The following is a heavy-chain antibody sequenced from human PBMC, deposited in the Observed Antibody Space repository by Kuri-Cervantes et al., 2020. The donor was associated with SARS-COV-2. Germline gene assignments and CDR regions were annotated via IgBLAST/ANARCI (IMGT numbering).Heavy chain of an antibody. CDR3: AKFRGFCSGGSCYRGWFDP. CDR1: GFTFSGYA. CDR2: ISGSGGST. J-gene: IGHJ5*02. Sequence: GESLKISCAASGFTFSGYAMSWVRQAPGKGLEWVSAISGSGGSTYYADSVKGRFTISRDNSKNTLYLQMNSLRAEDTAVYYCAKFRGFCSGGSCYRGWFDPWGQGTLVTVSS. D-gene: IGHD2-15*01. V-gene: IGHV3-23*01.